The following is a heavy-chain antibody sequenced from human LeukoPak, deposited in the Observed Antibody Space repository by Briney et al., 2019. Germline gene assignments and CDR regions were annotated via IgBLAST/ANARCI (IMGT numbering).Heavy chain of an antibody. CDR3: ARDDGGFYGSGSFPRYYFDY. D-gene: IGHD3-10*01. V-gene: IGHV1-2*02. J-gene: IGHJ4*02. Sequence: ASVKVSCKASGYTFTGYYIHWVRQAPGQGLEWMGWINPNSGGTNYAQKFQGRVTMTRDTSISTAYMELSRLRSDDTAVYYCARDDGGFYGSGSFPRYYFDYWGQGTLVTVSS. CDR1: GYTFTGYY. CDR2: INPNSGGT.